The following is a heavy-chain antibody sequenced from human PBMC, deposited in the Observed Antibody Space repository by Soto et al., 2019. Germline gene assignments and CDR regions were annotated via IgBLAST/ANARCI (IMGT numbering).Heavy chain of an antibody. CDR3: VRVVAIPGYPDN. D-gene: IGHD5-12*01. CDR1: GATFSSYA. J-gene: IGHJ4*02. V-gene: IGHV1-69*14. Sequence: QVQLVQSGAEVRQPASSVKVSCKTSGATFSSYAITWVRQAPGQGLKWMGGIVPTVDTSTYAQKFQGRVTITADKFTNTVYMELSSLRSDDTAVYYCVRVVAIPGYPDNWGQGTLVTVSS. CDR2: IVPTVDTS.